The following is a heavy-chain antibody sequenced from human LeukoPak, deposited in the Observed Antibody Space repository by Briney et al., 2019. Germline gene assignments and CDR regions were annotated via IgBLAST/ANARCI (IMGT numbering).Heavy chain of an antibody. CDR1: GFTFSSYS. J-gene: IGHJ4*02. D-gene: IGHD3-10*01. Sequence: GGSLRLSCAASGFTFSSYSMNWVRQAPGKGLEWVSYISSSSTIYYADSVKGRFTISRDNAKNSLYLQMNSLRAEDTAVYCCASAMVRGKNGDYWGQGTLVTVSS. V-gene: IGHV3-48*01. CDR2: ISSSSTI. CDR3: ASAMVRGKNGDY.